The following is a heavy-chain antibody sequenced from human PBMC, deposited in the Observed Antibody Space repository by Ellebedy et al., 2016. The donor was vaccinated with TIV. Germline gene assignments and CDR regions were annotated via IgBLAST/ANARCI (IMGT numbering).Heavy chain of an antibody. D-gene: IGHD3/OR15-3a*01. CDR1: GGSISGSSYY. CDR2: IFDTGST. J-gene: IGHJ2*01. CDR3: ARSLLIFTFDKCYFDL. Sequence: SETLSLTCTVSGGSISGSSYYWGWIRQPPGKGLEWIGNIFDTGSTSYNPSLKSRVPISVDTSKNQFSLKLSSVTAADTAVYYCARSLLIFTFDKCYFDLWGRGTLVTVSS. V-gene: IGHV4-39*01.